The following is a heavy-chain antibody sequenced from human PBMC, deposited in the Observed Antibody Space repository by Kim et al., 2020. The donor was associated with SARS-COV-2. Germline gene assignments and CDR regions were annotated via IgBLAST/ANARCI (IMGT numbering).Heavy chain of an antibody. CDR3: ARARSIAAAGLPYYFDY. D-gene: IGHD6-13*01. J-gene: IGHJ4*02. V-gene: IGHV3-74*01. Sequence: VKGRFTISRDNAKNTLYLQMNSLRAEDTAVYYCARARSIAAAGLPYYFDYWGQGTLVTVSS.